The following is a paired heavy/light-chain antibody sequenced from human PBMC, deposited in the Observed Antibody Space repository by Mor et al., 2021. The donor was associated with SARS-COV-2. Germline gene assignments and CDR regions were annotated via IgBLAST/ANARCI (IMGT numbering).Heavy chain of an antibody. J-gene: IGHJ3*01. CDR3: VRDNTDFGFDF. Sequence: EVQLVESGGGLVQPGGSLRLSCAASGFTFSDHNMDWFRQAPGKGLEWVGRVRKPANSHTTEYATSVKGRFTVSRDDSKNSLFLQMTSLRIEDSAVYYCVRDNTDFGFDFWGRGVVVTVSA. V-gene: IGHV3-72*01. CDR1: GFTFSDHN. D-gene: IGHD3-16*01. CDR2: VRKPANSHTT.
Light chain of an antibody. CDR2: GTS. Sequence: DIHLTQSPSFLSASIGDRVTITCRASQALNSHFIWYQQKAGTAVKLLIYGTSTLQSGVPSRFSGSGSGTEFTLTINSLQPEDSATYYCQQFNSYPLTFGQGTRLEIK. J-gene: IGKJ5*01. CDR1: QALNSH. V-gene: IGKV1-9*01. CDR3: QQFNSYPLT.